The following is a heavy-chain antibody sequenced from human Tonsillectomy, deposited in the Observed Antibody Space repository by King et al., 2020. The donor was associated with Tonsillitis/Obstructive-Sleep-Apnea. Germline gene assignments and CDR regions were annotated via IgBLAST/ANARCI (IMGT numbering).Heavy chain of an antibody. V-gene: IGHV3-21*01. CDR2: LSGSSNYI. Sequence: VQLVESGGGLVKPGGSLRLSCAASGFSFSVYSMNWVRKAPGKGLEWVSSLSGSSNYISYGDSVKGRFTISRDNAKNSLYLQMNSLRAEDTAVYYCARVPPAMLNFYMDVWRNGATVTVSS. D-gene: IGHD2-2*01. CDR1: GFSFSVYS. CDR3: ARVPPAMLNFYMDV. J-gene: IGHJ6*03.